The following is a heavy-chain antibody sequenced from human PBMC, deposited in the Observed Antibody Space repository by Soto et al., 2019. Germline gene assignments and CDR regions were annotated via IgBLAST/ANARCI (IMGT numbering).Heavy chain of an antibody. Sequence: DVQLLESGGGLVQPGGSLRLSCAASGFTFRSYAMSWVRQAPGKGLEWVSGISGSGISTHYPDSVKGRFTVSRDNSKNTLYLQMNSLRAEDTAVYNCAKEPVGPDWYFDLWGRGTLVTVSS. CDR3: AKEPVGPDWYFDL. CDR2: ISGSGIST. J-gene: IGHJ2*01. CDR1: GFTFRSYA. V-gene: IGHV3-23*01.